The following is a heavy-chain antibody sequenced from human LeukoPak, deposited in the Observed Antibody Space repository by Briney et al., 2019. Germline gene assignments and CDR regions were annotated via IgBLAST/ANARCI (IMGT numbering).Heavy chain of an antibody. J-gene: IGHJ4*02. CDR1: GFTFSSYG. CDR2: ISYDGSNE. D-gene: IGHD2-15*01. Sequence: QSGGSLRLSCVASGFTFSSYGMHWVRQAPGKGLEWVALISYDGSNEYYADSVKGRFTISRDNSKNTLYLQMNSLRAEDTAVYYCARGLGYSRCLNLWGQGTLVTVSS. CDR3: ARGLGYSRCLNL. V-gene: IGHV3-30*03.